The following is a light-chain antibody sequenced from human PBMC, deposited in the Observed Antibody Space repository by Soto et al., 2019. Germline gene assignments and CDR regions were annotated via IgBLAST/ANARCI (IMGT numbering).Light chain of an antibody. V-gene: IGLV1-40*01. J-gene: IGLJ2*01. Sequence: QSALTHPPSVTGAPGQRVTISCTGSNSNIGAGYPVHWYQQFPGAAPKLLIYADTHRPSGVPDRFSGSKSGTSASLAITGLQAEDEADFYCQSYDSNLIGLIFGGGTKVTVL. CDR1: NSNIGAGYP. CDR3: QSYDSNLIGLI. CDR2: ADT.